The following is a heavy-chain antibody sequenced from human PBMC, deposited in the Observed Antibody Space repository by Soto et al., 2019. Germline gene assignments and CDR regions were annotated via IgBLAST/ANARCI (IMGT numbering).Heavy chain of an antibody. CDR2: ISSSGSAI. Sequence: PGGSLRLSCAASGFTFSTYEMNWVRLAPGKGLEWVSYISSSGSAIYYADSVKGRFTISRDNAKHSLYLQMNSLRAEDTAVYYCARDREARYSIYYNFYRMDVWGQGTTVTVSS. CDR3: ARDREARYSIYYNFYRMDV. CDR1: GFTFSTYE. D-gene: IGHD5-12*01. V-gene: IGHV3-48*03. J-gene: IGHJ6*02.